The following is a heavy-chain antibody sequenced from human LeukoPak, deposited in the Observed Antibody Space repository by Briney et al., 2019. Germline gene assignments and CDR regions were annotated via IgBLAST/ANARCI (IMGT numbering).Heavy chain of an antibody. Sequence: KPSETLSLTCTAPGGPISSYYWSWIRQPAGKGLEWIGRSYTSGSTNYNPSLKSRVTMSVDTSKNQFSLKLSSVTAADTAVYYCARDRGLGAARPFDYWGQGTLVTVSS. CDR1: GGPISSYY. V-gene: IGHV4-4*07. J-gene: IGHJ4*02. D-gene: IGHD6-6*01. CDR2: SYTSGST. CDR3: ARDRGLGAARPFDY.